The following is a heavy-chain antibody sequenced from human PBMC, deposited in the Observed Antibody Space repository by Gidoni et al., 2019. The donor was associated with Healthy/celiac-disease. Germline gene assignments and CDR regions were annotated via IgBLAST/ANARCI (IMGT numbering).Heavy chain of an antibody. CDR1: GFPFSSYS. D-gene: IGHD1-7*01. CDR2: ISSSSSTI. J-gene: IGHJ6*03. CDR3: ARVVTGTTPYYYYYMDV. Sequence: EVQLVESGGGLVQPGGSLRLSCAASGFPFSSYSMNWVRQAPGKGLEWVSYISSSSSTIYYADAVKGRFTISRDNAKNSLYLQMNSLRDEDTAVYYCARVVTGTTPYYYYYMDVWGKGTTVTVSS. V-gene: IGHV3-48*02.